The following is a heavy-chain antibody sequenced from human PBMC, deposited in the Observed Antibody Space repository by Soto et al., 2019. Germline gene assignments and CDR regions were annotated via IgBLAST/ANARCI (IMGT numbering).Heavy chain of an antibody. CDR3: ARGLFWSGYLGHSAGWFDP. D-gene: IGHD3-3*01. J-gene: IGHJ5*02. V-gene: IGHV1-69*13. CDR2: IIPIFGTA. CDR1: GGTFSSYA. Sequence: SVKVSCKASGGTFSSYAISWVRQAPGQGLEWMGGIIPIFGTANYAQKFQGRVTITADESTSTAYMELSSLRSEDTAVYYCARGLFWSGYLGHSAGWFDPWGQGTLVTVSS.